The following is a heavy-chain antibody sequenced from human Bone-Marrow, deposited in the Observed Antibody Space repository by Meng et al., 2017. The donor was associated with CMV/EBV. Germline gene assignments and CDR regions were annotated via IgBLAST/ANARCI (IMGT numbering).Heavy chain of an antibody. CDR1: GFTFSRYS. D-gene: IGHD6-13*01. V-gene: IGHV3-21*01. J-gene: IGHJ6*02. CDR2: ISSSSSYI. CDR3: AREGGIAAAIDYYGMDV. Sequence: GESLKLSCAASGFTFSRYSMNWVRQAPGKGLEWVSSISSSSSYIYYADSVKGRFTISRDNAKNSLYLQMNSLRAEDTAVYYCAREGGIAAAIDYYGMDVWGQGTTVTVSS.